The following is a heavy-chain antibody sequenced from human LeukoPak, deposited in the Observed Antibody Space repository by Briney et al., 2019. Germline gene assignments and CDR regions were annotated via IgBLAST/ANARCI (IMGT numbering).Heavy chain of an antibody. V-gene: IGHV3-66*01. D-gene: IGHD4-23*01. Sequence: PGGSLRLSCAASGFSVSSNYMNWVRQAPGKGLEWVSVIYSGGSTYYADSVKGRFTISRDNSKNTLYLQMNSLRVEDTALYYCARDRSYGSNSCYFDLWGRGTLVTVSS. CDR1: GFSVSSNY. CDR3: ARDRSYGSNSCYFDL. CDR2: IYSGGST. J-gene: IGHJ2*01.